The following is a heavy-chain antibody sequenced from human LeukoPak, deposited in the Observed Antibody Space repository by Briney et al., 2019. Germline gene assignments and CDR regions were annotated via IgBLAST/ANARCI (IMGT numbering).Heavy chain of an antibody. CDR2: ISSSGSNI. Sequence: GGSLRLSCAASGFTFSSYYMNWVRQAPGKGLEWVSYISSSGSNIYYADSVKGRFTISRDNAKNSLYLQMNSLRAEDTAVYYCARDSMVRGVFGYWGQGTLVTVSS. CDR3: ARDSMVRGVFGY. D-gene: IGHD3-10*01. CDR1: GFTFSSYY. J-gene: IGHJ4*02. V-gene: IGHV3-48*03.